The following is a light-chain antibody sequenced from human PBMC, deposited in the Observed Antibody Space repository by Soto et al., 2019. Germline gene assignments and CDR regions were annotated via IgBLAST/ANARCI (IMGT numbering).Light chain of an antibody. J-gene: IGKJ5*01. Sequence: EIVLTQSPGTLSLSPGERATLSCRASQSVGSTYLAWYQQKPGQTPRRLIYGASSRATGIPDRFSGSGSGTDFTLTISRLEPEDFAVYYCQLYGSSITFGQGTRLEIK. CDR1: QSVGSTY. CDR2: GAS. CDR3: QLYGSSIT. V-gene: IGKV3-20*01.